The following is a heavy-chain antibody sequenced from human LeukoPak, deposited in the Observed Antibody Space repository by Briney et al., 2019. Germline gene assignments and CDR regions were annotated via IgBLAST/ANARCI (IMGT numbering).Heavy chain of an antibody. D-gene: IGHD3-22*01. V-gene: IGHV1-69*05. CDR3: AREGLGIYYYGSSGHRNLGY. CDR2: IIPIFGTA. J-gene: IGHJ4*02. CDR1: GGTFSSYA. Sequence: GASVKVSCKASGGTFSSYAISWVRQAPGQGLEWMGRIIPIFGTANYAQKFQGRVTITTDESTSTAYTELSSLRSEDTAVYYCAREGLGIYYYGSSGHRNLGYWGQGTLVTVSS.